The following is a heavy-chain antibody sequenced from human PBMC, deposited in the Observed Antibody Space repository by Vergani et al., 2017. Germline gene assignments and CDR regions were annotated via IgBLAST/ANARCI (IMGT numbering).Heavy chain of an antibody. V-gene: IGHV1-18*01. Sequence: QVQLVQSGAEMKKPGASVNVSCKTSGYSFNSYGINWVRQAPGQGLEWLGWISGYDGKTKYVEKLQGRVTITADESTSTAYMELSSLRSEDTAVYYCAREHDYGDYYAFDIWGQGTMVTVSS. CDR3: AREHDYGDYYAFDI. J-gene: IGHJ3*02. CDR2: ISGYDGKT. CDR1: GYSFNSYG. D-gene: IGHD4-17*01.